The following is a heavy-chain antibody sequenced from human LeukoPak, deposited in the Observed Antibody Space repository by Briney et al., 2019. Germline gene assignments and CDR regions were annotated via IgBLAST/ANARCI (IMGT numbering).Heavy chain of an antibody. V-gene: IGHV3-23*01. CDR1: GFTFSSYA. CDR3: AKGGAMADKYHQE. D-gene: IGHD6-19*01. CDR2: TTDSGSRT. J-gene: IGHJ1*01. Sequence: GGSLRLSCAASGFTFSSYAMRWVRQAPGKGLEWVSSTTDSGSRTYYADSVKGRFTISRDNSKNMLYLQMNSLRAEDTAVYYCAKGGAMADKYHQEWGQGTLVTVSS.